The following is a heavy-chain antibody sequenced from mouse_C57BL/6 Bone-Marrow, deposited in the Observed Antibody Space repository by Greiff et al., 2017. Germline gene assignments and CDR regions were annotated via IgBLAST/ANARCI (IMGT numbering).Heavy chain of an antibody. CDR3: GLGYFDY. V-gene: IGHV5-4*03. CDR1: GFTFSSFA. CDR2: ISDGGSYT. J-gene: IGHJ2*01. Sequence: EVKVVESGEGLVKPGGSLNPSCAASGFTFSSFAMSWFRQTPEKRLEWVATISDGGSYTDYPDNVKGRFTISRDNAKNNLYLQMSHLKSEDTAMYYCGLGYFDYWGQGTTLTVSS.